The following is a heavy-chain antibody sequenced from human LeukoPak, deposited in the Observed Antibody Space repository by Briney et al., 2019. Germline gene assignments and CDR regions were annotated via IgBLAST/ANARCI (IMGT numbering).Heavy chain of an antibody. D-gene: IGHD1-26*01. CDR2: IYPGDSDT. CDR1: GYSFTSYW. V-gene: IGHV5-51*01. CDR3: ARLLARVSLQKRAYSGSYSGAFDI. Sequence: GESLKISCKGSGYSFTSYWIGWVRQMPGKGLEWMGIIYPGDSDTRYSPSFQGQVTISADKSISTAYLQWSSLKASDTAMYYCARLLARVSLQKRAYSGSYSGAFDIWGQGTMVTVSS. J-gene: IGHJ3*02.